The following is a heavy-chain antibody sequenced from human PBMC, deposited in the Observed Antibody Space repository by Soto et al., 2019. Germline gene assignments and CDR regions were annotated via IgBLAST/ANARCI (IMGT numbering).Heavy chain of an antibody. V-gene: IGHV3-74*03. CDR2: ISNNGRST. CDR1: GLALSTYW. CDR3: GSGTIDSRYYLAY. D-gene: IGHD1-26*01. J-gene: IGHJ4*02. Sequence: GGSLRLSCAASGLALSTYWMHWVRQAPGKGPVWISRISNNGRSTSYADSVKGRVTISRDNAKNIVYLEMNSLGDGDTAVYYCGSGTIDSRYYLAYWGQGSSVTVS.